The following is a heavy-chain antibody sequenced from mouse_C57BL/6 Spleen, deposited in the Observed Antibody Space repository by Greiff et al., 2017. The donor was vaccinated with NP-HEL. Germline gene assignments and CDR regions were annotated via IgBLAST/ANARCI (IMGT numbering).Heavy chain of an antibody. CDR2: IDPSDSYT. D-gene: IGHD1-1*01. CDR1: GYTFTSYW. CDR3: ARSFYYYGSSYRTWFAY. J-gene: IGHJ3*01. V-gene: IGHV1-59*01. Sequence: VQLQQPGAELVRPGTSVKLSCKASGYTFTSYWMHWVKQRPGQGLEWIGVIDPSDSYTNYNQKFKGKATLTVDTSSSTAYMQLSSLISEDSAVYYCARSFYYYGSSYRTWFAYWGQGTLVTVSA.